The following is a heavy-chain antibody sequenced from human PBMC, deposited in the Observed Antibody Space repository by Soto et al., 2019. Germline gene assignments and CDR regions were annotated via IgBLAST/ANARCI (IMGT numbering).Heavy chain of an antibody. CDR2: SYYSVST. V-gene: IGHV4-30-4*01. J-gene: IGHJ4*02. Sequence: PSATLSLTYTVSGGSISSGDYSWSWIRQPPGKGLEWMGYSYYSVSTYYNPSLKSRVTISVDTSKNQFSLKLSSVTAADTAVYYCARVDRLGYCSGGSCYKRGYFDYWGQGTLVTVSS. CDR1: GGSISSGDYS. D-gene: IGHD2-15*01. CDR3: ARVDRLGYCSGGSCYKRGYFDY.